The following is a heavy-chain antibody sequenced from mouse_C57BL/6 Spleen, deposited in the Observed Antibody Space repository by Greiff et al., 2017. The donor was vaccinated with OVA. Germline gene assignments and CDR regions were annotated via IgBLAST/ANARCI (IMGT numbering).Heavy chain of an antibody. J-gene: IGHJ2*01. V-gene: IGHV5-4*03. Sequence: EVKVEESGGGLVKPGGSLKLSCAASGFTFSSYAMSWVRQTPEKRLEWVATISDGGSYTYYPDNVKGRFTISRDNAKNNLYLQMSHLKSEDTAMYYCARDKGLGSSYFDYWGQGTTLTVSS. CDR2: ISDGGSYT. D-gene: IGHD1-1*01. CDR3: ARDKGLGSSYFDY. CDR1: GFTFSSYA.